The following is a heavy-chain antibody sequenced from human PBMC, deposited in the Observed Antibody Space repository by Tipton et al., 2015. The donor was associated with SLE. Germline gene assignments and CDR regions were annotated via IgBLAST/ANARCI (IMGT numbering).Heavy chain of an antibody. CDR2: IHYTGRT. V-gene: IGHV4-59*01. CDR1: GGSISVNY. J-gene: IGHJ3*01. CDR3: ASVPLLGDYVGAHFDF. D-gene: IGHD4-17*01. Sequence: TLSLTCNVSGGSISVNYWSWIRHAPGKRLEWIGYIHYTGRTTYKPPLTSRATISIDTSKKNFSLRLSSVTAADTAVYYCASVPLLGDYVGAHFDFWGQGTMVTVSS.